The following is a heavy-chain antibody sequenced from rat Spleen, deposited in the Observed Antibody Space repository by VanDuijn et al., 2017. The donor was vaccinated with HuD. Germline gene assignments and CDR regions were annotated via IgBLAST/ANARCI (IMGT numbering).Heavy chain of an antibody. D-gene: IGHD1-3*01. CDR2: IIYDGGRT. J-gene: IGHJ4*01. V-gene: IGHV5S10*01. Sequence: EVQLVESGGGLVQPGRSLKLSCAASGFTFSDYYMAWVRQAPKKGLEWVATIIYDGGRTYYRDSVKGRFTISRDNAKNTLYLQLDSLRSEDTATYYCAKGGNYGSYVDAWGQGASVTVSS. CDR3: AKGGNYGSYVDA. CDR1: GFTFSDYY.